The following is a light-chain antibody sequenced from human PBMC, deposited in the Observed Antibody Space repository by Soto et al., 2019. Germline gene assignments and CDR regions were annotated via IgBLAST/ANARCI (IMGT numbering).Light chain of an antibody. CDR1: QSVSSYF. J-gene: IGKJ5*01. CDR3: QQYGASPR. CDR2: GAY. V-gene: IGKV3-20*01. Sequence: DIVLTQSPGTLSLSPGERATLSCRASQSVSSYFLAWYQHKPGQAPMLLIYGAYSRATGIPDRFSGSGSGTDLTITINRLEPEDFSLYFCQQYGASPRFGQGTRLEIK.